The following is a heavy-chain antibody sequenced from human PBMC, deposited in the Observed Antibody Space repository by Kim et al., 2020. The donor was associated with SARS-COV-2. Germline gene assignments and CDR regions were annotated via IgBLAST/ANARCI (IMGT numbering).Heavy chain of an antibody. D-gene: IGHD6-19*01. J-gene: IGHJ6*02. Sequence: SETLSLTCTVSGYSISSGYYWGLIRQPPGKGLEWIGSIYHSGSTYYNPSLKSRVTISVDTSKNQFSLKLSSLTAADTAVYYCARDLSWAVAGNYYYYYGMDVWGQGTTVTVSS. V-gene: IGHV4-38-2*02. CDR3: ARDLSWAVAGNYYYYYGMDV. CDR2: IYHSGST. CDR1: GYSISSGYY.